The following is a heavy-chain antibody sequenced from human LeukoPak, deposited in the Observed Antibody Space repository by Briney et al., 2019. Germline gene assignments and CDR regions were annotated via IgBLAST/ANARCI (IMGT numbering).Heavy chain of an antibody. V-gene: IGHV1-2*02. CDR3: ARDTDDFWSGYYTGTFDY. J-gene: IGHJ4*02. CDR1: GYTFTGYY. D-gene: IGHD3-3*01. CDR2: INPNSGGT. Sequence: GASVKVSCKASGYTFTGYYVHWVRQAPGQGLEWMGWINPNSGGTNYAQKFQGRVTMTRDTSISTAYMELSRLRSDDTAVYYCARDTDDFWSGYYTGTFDYWGQGTLVTVSS.